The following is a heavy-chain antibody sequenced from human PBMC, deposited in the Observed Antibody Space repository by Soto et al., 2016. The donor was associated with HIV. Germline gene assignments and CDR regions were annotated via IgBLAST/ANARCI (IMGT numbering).Heavy chain of an antibody. CDR2: VNHNGHT. CDR3: ARHGDTNNWDRSFDY. D-gene: IGHD7-27*01. V-gene: IGHV4-34*01. CDR1: GGSFSGYQ. Sequence: VQLQQWGAGLLKPSETLSLTCAVYGGSFSGYQWTWIRQAPGKGLEWIGEVNHNGHTNYSPSLENRLTISTDTTKNQFSLKVTSVTAADSAVYYCARHGDTNNWDRSFDYWGHGNLVTVSS. J-gene: IGHJ4*01.